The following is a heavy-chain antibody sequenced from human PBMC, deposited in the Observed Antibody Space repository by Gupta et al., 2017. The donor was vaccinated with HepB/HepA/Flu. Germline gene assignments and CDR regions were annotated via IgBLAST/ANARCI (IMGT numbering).Heavy chain of an antibody. J-gene: IGHJ5*02. D-gene: IGHD2-8*01. CDR1: GYNFISYG. V-gene: IGHV1-18*01. CDR2: INTYSGDT. CDR3: ARDLNGAGRFDT. Sequence: QVHLAQSETEVKKVGASVKVSCKVSGYNFISYGIGWVRQAPGQGLEWLGWINTYSGDTSYAQKVQDRVTVTSDTSTTTVYLHLRSLRSGDTAIYYCARDLNGAGRFDTWGQGTLVTVSS.